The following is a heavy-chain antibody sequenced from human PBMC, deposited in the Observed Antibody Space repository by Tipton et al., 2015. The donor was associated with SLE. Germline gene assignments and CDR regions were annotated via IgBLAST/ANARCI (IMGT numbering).Heavy chain of an antibody. CDR1: GGSFSGYS. Sequence: TLSLTCAVYGGSFSGYSWTWIRQPPGKGLEWIGEINHSGSTNYNPSFKSRVTISVDTSKNQFSLKLSSVTAADTAVYYCARAPGLERDYYYYYYMDVWGKGTTVTVSS. CDR3: ARAPGLERDYYYYYYMDV. CDR2: INHSGST. D-gene: IGHD3/OR15-3a*01. V-gene: IGHV4-34*01. J-gene: IGHJ6*03.